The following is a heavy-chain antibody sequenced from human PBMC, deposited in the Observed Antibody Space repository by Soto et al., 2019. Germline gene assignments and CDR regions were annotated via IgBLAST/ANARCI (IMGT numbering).Heavy chain of an antibody. J-gene: IGHJ3*02. CDR3: ARLGWKDGADAFDI. V-gene: IGHV3-7*03. CDR2: IKQDGSEK. CDR1: GFTFSSYW. Sequence: GGSLRLSCAASGFTFSSYWMSWVRQAPGKGLEWVANIKQDGSEKYYVDSVKGRFTISRDNAKNSLYLQMNSLRAEDTAVYYCARLGWKDGADAFDIWGQGTMVTVSS. D-gene: IGHD1-1*01.